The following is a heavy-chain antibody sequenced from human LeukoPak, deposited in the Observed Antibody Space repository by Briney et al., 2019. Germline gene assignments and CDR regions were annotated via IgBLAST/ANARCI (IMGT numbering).Heavy chain of an antibody. J-gene: IGHJ5*02. V-gene: IGHV4-59*12. CDR1: GGSIGLYH. CDR3: ARDRAAGSDWLDP. Sequence: SETLSLICTVSGGSIGLYHWTWIRRPPGKALEWIGYIYYNGSTKYNPSLKSRVTISLDTSKNQFSLKLSSVTAADTAVYYCARDRAAGSDWLDPWGQGILVTVSS. D-gene: IGHD3-10*01. CDR2: IYYNGST.